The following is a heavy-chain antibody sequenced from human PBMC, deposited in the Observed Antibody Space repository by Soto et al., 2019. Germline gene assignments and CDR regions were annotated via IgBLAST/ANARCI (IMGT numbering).Heavy chain of an antibody. CDR3: ARVPVTIGYGMDV. Sequence: QLQLQESGSGLVKPSQTLSLTCAVSGGSISSDTCSWSWIRQPPGKGLEWIGYIYHSGSTDYNPSLMRRASISVDKSRNQFSLKLSSVSAADTAVYFCARVPVTIGYGMDVWGQGTTVTVSS. D-gene: IGHD4-17*01. CDR2: IYHSGST. V-gene: IGHV4-30-2*01. CDR1: GGSISSDTCS. J-gene: IGHJ6*02.